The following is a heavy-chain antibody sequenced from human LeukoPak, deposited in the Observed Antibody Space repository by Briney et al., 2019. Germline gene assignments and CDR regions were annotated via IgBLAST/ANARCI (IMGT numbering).Heavy chain of an antibody. V-gene: IGHV4-38-2*02. D-gene: IGHD3-22*01. CDR2: IYYSGST. Sequence: PSETLSLTCTVSGYSISSGYYWGWIRQPPGKGLEWIGYIYYSGSTNYNPSLKSRVTISVDTSKNQFSLKLSSVTAADTAVYYCARDGYSSGYSNWFDPWGQGTLVTVSS. CDR1: GYSISSGYY. J-gene: IGHJ5*02. CDR3: ARDGYSSGYSNWFDP.